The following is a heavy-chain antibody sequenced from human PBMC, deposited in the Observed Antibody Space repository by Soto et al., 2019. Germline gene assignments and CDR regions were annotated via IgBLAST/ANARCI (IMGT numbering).Heavy chain of an antibody. CDR2: IYHSGST. J-gene: IGHJ5*02. CDR3: AKAASYYDINWFDP. CDR1: GDSINSTDW. Sequence: PSETLSLTCAVSGDSINSTDWWNWVRQSPGKGLEWIGEIYHSGSTNYNPSLKSRVTISVDTSKNQFSLKLSSVTAADTAVYYCAKAASYYDINWFDPWGQGTLVTVSS. V-gene: IGHV4-4*02. D-gene: IGHD3-22*01.